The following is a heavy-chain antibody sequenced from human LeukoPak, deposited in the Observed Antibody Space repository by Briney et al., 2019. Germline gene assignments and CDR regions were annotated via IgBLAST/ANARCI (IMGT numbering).Heavy chain of an antibody. CDR2: INHSGST. D-gene: IGHD3-16*01. V-gene: IGHV4-34*01. CDR1: GGSFSGYC. Sequence: SETLSLTCAVYGGSFSGYCWSWIRQPPGKGLEWIGEINHSGSTNYNPSLKSRVTISVDTSKNQFSLKLSSVTAADTAVYYCARWGGMNDAFDIWGQGTMVTVSS. J-gene: IGHJ3*02. CDR3: ARWGGMNDAFDI.